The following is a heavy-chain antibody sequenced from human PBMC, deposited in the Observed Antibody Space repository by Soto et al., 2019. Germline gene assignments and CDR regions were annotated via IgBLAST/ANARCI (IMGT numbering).Heavy chain of an antibody. CDR3: AREGSGRLSDH. D-gene: IGHD1-26*01. J-gene: IGHJ4*02. CDR1: GFPFGGYS. V-gene: IGHV3-48*04. CDR2: ISTGTTSV. Sequence: EVHLVESGGRLVQPGGSLRLCCATSGFPFGGYSWNWVRQAPGKGLEWISYISTGTTSVNYADSVRGRFTISRDNAKKSLYLQMNSLRADDTAVYYCAREGSGRLSDHRGQGTQVIVSS.